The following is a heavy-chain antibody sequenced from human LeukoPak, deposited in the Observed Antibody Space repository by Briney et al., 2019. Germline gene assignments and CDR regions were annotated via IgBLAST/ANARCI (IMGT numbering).Heavy chain of an antibody. D-gene: IGHD1-26*01. CDR2: IKQDGSEK. V-gene: IGHV3-7*01. CDR3: ARAVLGRPPSS. CDR1: ASTFSSYW. Sequence: GGSLSLSCPASASTFSSYWRSWVRQPPGKGLEWVANIKQDGSEKYYVDSVKGRFTISRDNAKNSLYLQMNSLRAEDTAVYYCARAVLGRPPSSWGQGTLVTVSS. J-gene: IGHJ5*02.